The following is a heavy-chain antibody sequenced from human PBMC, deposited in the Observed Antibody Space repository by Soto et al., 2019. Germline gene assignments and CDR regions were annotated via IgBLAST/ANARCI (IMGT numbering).Heavy chain of an antibody. V-gene: IGHV1-18*01. D-gene: IGHD1-1*01. CDR1: GYGFTTYG. J-gene: IGHJ4*02. CDR2: ISGHNGNT. Sequence: QVHLVQSGAEVKKPGASVKVSCKGSGYGFTTYGITWVRQAPGQGLEWMAWISGHNGNTNYAQKLQGRVTVTRDTSTSTAYIELRSLRSADTAVYYCERGRYGDYWGQGALVTASS. CDR3: ERGRYGDY.